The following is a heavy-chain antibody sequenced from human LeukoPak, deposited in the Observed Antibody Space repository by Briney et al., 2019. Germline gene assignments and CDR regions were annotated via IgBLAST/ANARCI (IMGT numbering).Heavy chain of an antibody. CDR3: ARSPRVSWGCSFDY. Sequence: GGSLRLSCAASGFTVSSNYMSWVRQAPGKGLEWVSVIYSGGSTYYADSVKGRFTISRDNSKNTLYLQMNSLRAEDTAVYYCARSPRVSWGCSFDYWGQGTLVTVSS. V-gene: IGHV3-53*01. D-gene: IGHD2-8*02. CDR2: IYSGGST. J-gene: IGHJ4*02. CDR1: GFTVSSNY.